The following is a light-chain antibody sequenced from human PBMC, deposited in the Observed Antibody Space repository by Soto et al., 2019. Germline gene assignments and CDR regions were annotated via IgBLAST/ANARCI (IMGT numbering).Light chain of an antibody. Sequence: QSVLTQPASVSGSPGQSITISCTGTSSDFGSHNLVSWYQQHPGKAPKLMIYEGSKRPSGVSNRLSGSKSGNTASLTISGLQAEDEADYYCCSYAGSSTSPYVIGTGTKVTVL. J-gene: IGLJ1*01. CDR3: CSYAGSSTSPYV. V-gene: IGLV2-23*01. CDR2: EGS. CDR1: SSDFGSHNL.